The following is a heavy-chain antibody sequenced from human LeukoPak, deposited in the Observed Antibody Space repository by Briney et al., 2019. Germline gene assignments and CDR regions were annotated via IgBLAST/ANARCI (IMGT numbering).Heavy chain of an antibody. Sequence: GGSLRLSCAASGFTLSNYAMNWVRQAPGKGLEWVSGISGSGAGTYYADSVKGRFTISRDNSKKTLYLQMNSLRAEDTAVYYCAKRMRSARPDPFDYWGQGTLVSVSS. D-gene: IGHD6-6*01. CDR1: GFTLSNYA. CDR3: AKRMRSARPDPFDY. CDR2: ISGSGAGT. V-gene: IGHV3-23*01. J-gene: IGHJ4*02.